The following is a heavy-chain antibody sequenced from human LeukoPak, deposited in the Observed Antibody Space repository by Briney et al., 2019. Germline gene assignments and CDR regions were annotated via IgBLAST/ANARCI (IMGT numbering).Heavy chain of an antibody. CDR1: GGSFSGYY. Sequence: SEILSLTRAVYGGSFSGYYWSWIRQPPGKGLEWIGEINHSGSTNYNPSLKSRVTISVDTSKNQFSLKLSSVTAADTAVYYCARGPKVYCSSTSCPPWFDPWGQGTLVTVYS. CDR2: INHSGST. CDR3: ARGPKVYCSSTSCPPWFDP. V-gene: IGHV4-34*01. J-gene: IGHJ5*02. D-gene: IGHD2-2*01.